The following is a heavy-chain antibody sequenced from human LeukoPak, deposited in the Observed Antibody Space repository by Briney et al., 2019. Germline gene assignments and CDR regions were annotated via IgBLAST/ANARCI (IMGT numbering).Heavy chain of an antibody. Sequence: GGSLRLSCAASGFTFSSYEMNWVRQAPGKGLEWVSYISSSGSTIYYADSVKGRFTISRGNAKNSLYLQMNSLRAEDTAVYYCARGGSSSWYRGFFDYWGQGTLVTVSS. V-gene: IGHV3-48*03. J-gene: IGHJ4*02. CDR3: ARGGSSSWYRGFFDY. CDR1: GFTFSSYE. CDR2: ISSSGSTI. D-gene: IGHD6-13*01.